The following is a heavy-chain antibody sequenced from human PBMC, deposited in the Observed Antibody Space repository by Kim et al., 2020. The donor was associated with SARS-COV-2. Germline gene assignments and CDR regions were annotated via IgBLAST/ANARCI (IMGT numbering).Heavy chain of an antibody. Sequence: GGSLRLSCAASGFTFSSYSMNWVRQAPGKGLEWVSYISSSSSTIYYADSVKGRFTISRDNAKNSLYLQMNSLRAEDTAVYYCARDLVAAAGTPLYYYYGMDVWGAGTTVTVSS. D-gene: IGHD6-13*01. CDR1: GFTFSSYS. J-gene: IGHJ6*04. CDR3: ARDLVAAAGTPLYYYYGMDV. V-gene: IGHV3-48*04. CDR2: ISSSSSTI.